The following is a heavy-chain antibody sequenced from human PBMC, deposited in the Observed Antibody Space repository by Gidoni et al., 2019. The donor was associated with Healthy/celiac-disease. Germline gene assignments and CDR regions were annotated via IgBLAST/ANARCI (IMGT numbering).Heavy chain of an antibody. CDR3: ARGRWVAPGLGRSRGMDV. V-gene: IGHV4-34*01. J-gene: IGHJ6*02. CDR1: GGSFSGYY. Sequence: QVQLQQWGAGLLKTSETLSLTCAVYGGSFSGYYWSWIRQPPGKGLEWIGEINHSGSTNYNPSLKSRVTISVDTSKNQFSLKLSSVTAADTAVYYCARGRWVAPGLGRSRGMDVWGQGTTVTVSS. CDR2: INHSGST. D-gene: IGHD5-12*01.